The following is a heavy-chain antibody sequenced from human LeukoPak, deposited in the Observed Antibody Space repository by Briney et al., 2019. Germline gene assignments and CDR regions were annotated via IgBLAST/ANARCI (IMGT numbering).Heavy chain of an antibody. CDR3: ARPYGSGSYLVY. CDR2: IYSGGST. V-gene: IGHV3-53*01. J-gene: IGHJ4*02. D-gene: IGHD3-10*01. Sequence: GGSLRLSCAASGFTFSSNYMSWVRQAPGKGLEWVSVIYSGGSTYYADSVKGRFTISRDNSKNTLYLQMNSLRAEDTAVYYCARPYGSGSYLVYWGQGTLVTVSS. CDR1: GFTFSSNY.